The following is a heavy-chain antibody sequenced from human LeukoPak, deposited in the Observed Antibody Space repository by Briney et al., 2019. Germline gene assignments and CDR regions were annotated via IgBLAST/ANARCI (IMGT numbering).Heavy chain of an antibody. Sequence: SQTLSLTCAISGDSVSSNSAAWNWIRQSPSRGLEWLGRTYYRSKWYNDYAVSVKSRITINPDTSKNQFSLQLNSVTPEDTAVYYCASRPVIIVGARRSGWFDPWGQGTLVTVSS. CDR1: GDSVSSNSAA. CDR2: TYYRSKWYN. J-gene: IGHJ5*02. D-gene: IGHD1-26*01. V-gene: IGHV6-1*01. CDR3: ASRPVIIVGARRSGWFDP.